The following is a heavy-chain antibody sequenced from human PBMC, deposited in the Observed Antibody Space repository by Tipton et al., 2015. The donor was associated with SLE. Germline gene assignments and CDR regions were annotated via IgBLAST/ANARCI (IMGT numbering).Heavy chain of an antibody. Sequence: TLSLTCAVSDYSISSGYYWGWIRQPPGKGLEWIGSIYHSGSTYYNPSLKSRVTISVDTSKSQFSLKVTSVTAADTAVYYCARGQDDCRGERCYSMGGYWGQGTQVTVSS. V-gene: IGHV4-38-2*01. D-gene: IGHD2-15*01. J-gene: IGHJ4*02. CDR3: ARGQDDCRGERCYSMGGY. CDR1: DYSISSGYY. CDR2: IYHSGST.